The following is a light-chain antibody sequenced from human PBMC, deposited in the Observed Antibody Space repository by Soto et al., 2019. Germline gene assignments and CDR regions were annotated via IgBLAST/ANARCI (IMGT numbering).Light chain of an antibody. J-gene: IGLJ1*01. CDR2: EVS. CDR3: SSYAGSLYV. CDR1: SSDVGGYNY. V-gene: IGLV2-8*01. Sequence: QSALTQPPSASGSPGQSVTISWTGTSSDVGGYNYVSWYQQHPGKAPKLMIYEVSKRPSGVPDRFSGSKSGNTASLTVSGLQAEDEADYYCSSYAGSLYVFGTGTKVTVL.